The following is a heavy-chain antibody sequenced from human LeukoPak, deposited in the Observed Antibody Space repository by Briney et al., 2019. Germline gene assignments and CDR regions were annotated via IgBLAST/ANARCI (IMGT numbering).Heavy chain of an antibody. Sequence: GGSLRLSCAASGFTFSSYAMSWVRQAPGKGLEWVSAISGSDGSTYYADSVKGRFTISRDNSKNTLYLQMNSLRAEDTAVYYCAKGDGYNSYYFDYWGQGTLVTVSS. CDR3: AKGDGYNSYYFDY. CDR2: ISGSDGST. D-gene: IGHD5-24*01. J-gene: IGHJ4*02. CDR1: GFTFSSYA. V-gene: IGHV3-23*01.